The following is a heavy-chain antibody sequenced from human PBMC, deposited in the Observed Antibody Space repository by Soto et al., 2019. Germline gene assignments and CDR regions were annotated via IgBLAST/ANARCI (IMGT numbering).Heavy chain of an antibody. CDR3: ARPPRDLWSGYSTYFDY. CDR1: GFPFSSYA. D-gene: IGHD3-3*01. J-gene: IGHJ4*02. Sequence: GGSLRLSCEGSGFPFSSYAIHRVRQTPGKGLEWVAVISYDGSITYYSDSVRGRFTISRDTPTNTVYLQLNGLRGDDTAVYYCARPPRDLWSGYSTYFDYWGQGTLVTVSS. V-gene: IGHV3-30-3*01. CDR2: ISYDGSIT.